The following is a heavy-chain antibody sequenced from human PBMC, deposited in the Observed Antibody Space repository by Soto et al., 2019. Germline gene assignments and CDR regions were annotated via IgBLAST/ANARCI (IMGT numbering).Heavy chain of an antibody. CDR1: GYTFTSYA. CDR2: ISAYNGNT. Sequence: QVQLVQSGAEVKKPGASVKVSCKASGYTFTSYAISGVRQAPGQGLEWMGWISAYNGNTNYAQKLKGRVTMTTDTPTSTPYMELRSLTSDDTAAYYFAISGGYDADYWGQGTLVTAS. V-gene: IGHV1-18*01. J-gene: IGHJ4*02. D-gene: IGHD5-12*01. CDR3: AISGGYDADY.